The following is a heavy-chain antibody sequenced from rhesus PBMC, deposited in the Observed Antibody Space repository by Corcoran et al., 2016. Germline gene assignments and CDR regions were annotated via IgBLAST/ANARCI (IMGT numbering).Heavy chain of an antibody. D-gene: IGHD3-40*01. J-gene: IGHJ6*01. CDR2: IFWDDDK. CDR1: GFSLTTNGMV. CDR3: ARGRWDYDISTRYSYYYGLDS. Sequence: QVTLKESGPALVKPTQTLTLTCPFSGFSLTTNGMVVGWLRQPPGNARACLASIFWDDDKRYSTSLKSRLTISKETSNNQVVLTMTNLDPVDTATYYCARGRWDYDISTRYSYYYGLDSWGQGVVVTVSS. V-gene: IGHV2-174*01.